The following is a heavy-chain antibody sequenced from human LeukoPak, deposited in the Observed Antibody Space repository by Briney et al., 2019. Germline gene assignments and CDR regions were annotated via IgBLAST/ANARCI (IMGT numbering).Heavy chain of an antibody. CDR3: AKRRPSAAEDY. V-gene: IGHV3-30*02. CDR2: MRYDGTNK. D-gene: IGHD6-13*01. CDR1: GFTFTSYG. J-gene: IGHJ4*02. Sequence: GGSLRLSCTASGFTFTSYGIHWVRQAPGKGLEWVAFMRYDGTNKNYADSVKGRFTISRDNSKDTLYLQMNGLRTEDTAVYYCAKRRPSAAEDYWGQGTLVTVSS.